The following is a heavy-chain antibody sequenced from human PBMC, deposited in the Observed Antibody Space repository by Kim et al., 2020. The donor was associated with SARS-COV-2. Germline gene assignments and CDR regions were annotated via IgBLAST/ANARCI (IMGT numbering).Heavy chain of an antibody. Sequence: SETLSLTCTVSGVSIRDSSYYWGWFRQPPGKGLEWIGTVYYSGNTYYSPSLRSRVTILVDTSKNQFSLILGSVTATDTALYFCASQRDSGTWYVAHYYYYMEVWEKGTAVTVSS. CDR3: ASQRDSGTWYVAHYYYYMEV. D-gene: IGHD6-13*01. J-gene: IGHJ6*03. V-gene: IGHV4-39*01. CDR1: GVSIRDSSYY. CDR2: VYYSGNT.